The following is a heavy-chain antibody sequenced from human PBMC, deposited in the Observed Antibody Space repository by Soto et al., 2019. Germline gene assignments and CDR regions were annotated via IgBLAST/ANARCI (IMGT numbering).Heavy chain of an antibody. CDR1: GFTFSTYS. CDR2: LSSGGSYI. Sequence: EVQLVESGGGLVKPGGCLSLSCAASGFTFSTYSMNWVRQAPGKGLEWVASLSSGGSYISHADSVKDRYTIARDNAGNSRSPQRHNLRADDTAVYYCATTMRLSPAIDGWGKGTTVVVSS. V-gene: IGHV3-21*01. CDR3: ATTMRLSPAIDG. J-gene: IGHJ6*04. D-gene: IGHD2-2*01.